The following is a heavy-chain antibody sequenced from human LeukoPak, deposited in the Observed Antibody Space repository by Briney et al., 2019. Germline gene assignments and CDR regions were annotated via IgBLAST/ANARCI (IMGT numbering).Heavy chain of an antibody. J-gene: IGHJ4*02. CDR1: GFTFSNYW. CDR3: ASLRSSSWYDHFDY. CDR2: INSDGSST. D-gene: IGHD6-13*01. V-gene: IGHV3-74*01. Sequence: PGGSLRLSCAASGFTFSNYWMHWVRQAPGKGLVWVSRINSDGSSTSYADSVKGRFTISRDNAKNTLYLQMTSLRAEDTAVYYCASLRSSSWYDHFDYWGQGTLVTVSS.